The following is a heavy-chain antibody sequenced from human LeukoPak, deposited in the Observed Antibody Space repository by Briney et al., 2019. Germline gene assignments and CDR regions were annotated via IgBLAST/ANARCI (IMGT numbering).Heavy chain of an antibody. CDR1: GGTFSSYA. CDR3: AREVGGWGSSGYQGY. CDR2: IIPIFGTA. Sequence: SVKVSCKASGGTFSSYAISWVRQAPGQGLEWMGRIIPIFGTANYAQKFQGRVTITTDESTSTAYMELSRLRSDDTAVYYCAREVGGWGSSGYQGYWGQGTLLTVSS. D-gene: IGHD3-22*01. V-gene: IGHV1-69*05. J-gene: IGHJ4*02.